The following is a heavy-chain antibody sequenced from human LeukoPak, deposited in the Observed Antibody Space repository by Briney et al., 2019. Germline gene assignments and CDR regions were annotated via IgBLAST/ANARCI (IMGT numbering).Heavy chain of an antibody. V-gene: IGHV1-8*01. D-gene: IGHD3-10*01. CDR2: MNPNSGNT. Sequence: ASVKVSCKASGYTFTSYDINWVRQATGQGLEWMGWMNPNSGNTGYAQKFQGRVTMTRNASISTAYMELSSLRSEDTAVYYCARGRLGELLGGYNWLDPWGQGTLVTVSS. CDR1: GYTFTSYD. J-gene: IGHJ5*02. CDR3: ARGRLGELLGGYNWLDP.